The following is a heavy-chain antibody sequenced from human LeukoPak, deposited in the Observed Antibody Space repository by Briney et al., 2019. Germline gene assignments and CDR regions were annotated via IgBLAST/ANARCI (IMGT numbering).Heavy chain of an antibody. CDR2: IIPIFGTA. CDR3: ARAYYDSSGYYTEYFQH. CDR1: GGTFSSYA. V-gene: IGHV1-69*01. Sequence: SVKVSCKASGGTFSSYAISWVRQAPGQGLEWMGGIIPIFGTANYAQKFQGRVTITADESTSTAYMELSSLRSEDTAVYYCARAYYDSSGYYTEYFQHWGQGTLVTVSS. J-gene: IGHJ1*01. D-gene: IGHD3-22*01.